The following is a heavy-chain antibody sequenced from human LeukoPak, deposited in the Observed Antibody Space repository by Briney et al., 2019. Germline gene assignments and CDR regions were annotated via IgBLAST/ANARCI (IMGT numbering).Heavy chain of an antibody. V-gene: IGHV3-64*02. CDR1: GFTFSNYA. Sequence: GGSLRLSCVASGFTFSNYAMHWVRQAPGKGPEYVSAISRNGDSTYSADSMKGRFAISRDNSKNTLFLQMGSLRVEDMAVYYCARDGNYGTYDFYYYMDVWGKGTTVTVSS. CDR2: ISRNGDST. J-gene: IGHJ6*03. CDR3: ARDGNYGTYDFYYYMDV. D-gene: IGHD3-10*01.